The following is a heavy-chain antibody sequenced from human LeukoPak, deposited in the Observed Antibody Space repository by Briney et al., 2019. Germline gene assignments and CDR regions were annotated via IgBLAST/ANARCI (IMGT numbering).Heavy chain of an antibody. CDR3: ARDGWIQGERDAFDI. J-gene: IGHJ3*02. V-gene: IGHV4-30-2*01. CDR2: IYHSGST. D-gene: IGHD5-18*01. Sequence: PSETLSLTCAVSGGSISSGGYSWSWIRQPPGKGLEWIGYIYHSGSTYYNPSLKSRVTMSVDTSKNQFSLKLSSVTAADTAVYYCARDGWIQGERDAFDIWGQGTMVTVSS. CDR1: GGSISSGGYS.